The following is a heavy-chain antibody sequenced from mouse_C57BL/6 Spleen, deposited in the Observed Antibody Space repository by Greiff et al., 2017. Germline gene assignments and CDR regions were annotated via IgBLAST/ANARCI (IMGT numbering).Heavy chain of an antibody. D-gene: IGHD1-1*01. Sequence: QVQLQQSGAELVRPGASVTLSCKASGYTFTDYEMHWVKQTPVHGLEWIGAIDPETGGTAYNQKFKGKAILTADNSSSTAYMELRSLTSEDSAVYYRTRGSYGSSYRAMGYWGQGTSGTGSS. V-gene: IGHV1-15*01. CDR3: TRGSYGSSYRAMGY. CDR1: GYTFTDYE. CDR2: IDPETGGT. J-gene: IGHJ4*01.